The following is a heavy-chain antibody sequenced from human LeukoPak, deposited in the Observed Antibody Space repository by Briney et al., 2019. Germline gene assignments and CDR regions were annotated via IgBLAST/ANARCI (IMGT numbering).Heavy chain of an antibody. V-gene: IGHV3-33*08. CDR3: ARDRGSRWFGPIDY. J-gene: IGHJ4*02. CDR2: IWNDGSNT. D-gene: IGHD6-13*01. Sequence: GGSLRLSCAASGFTFSSYGMHWVRQAPGKGLEWVAVIWNDGSNTYHADSVKGRFTISRDNSKNTLYLQVNSLRAEDTAVYYCARDRGSRWFGPIDYWGQGTLVTVSS. CDR1: GFTFSSYG.